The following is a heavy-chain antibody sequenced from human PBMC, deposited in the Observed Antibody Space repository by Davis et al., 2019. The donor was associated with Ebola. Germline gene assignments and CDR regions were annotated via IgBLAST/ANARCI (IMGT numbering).Heavy chain of an antibody. CDR3: ARRRSSRTATVTYFDY. Sequence: ASVKVSCKASGYTFTSYDINWVRQATGQGPEWMGWINPNSGNTGYVQKFQGRVTMTRDSSITTAYMELSSLRSEDTAVYYCARRRSSRTATVTYFDYWGQGTLVTVSS. CDR2: INPNSGNT. J-gene: IGHJ4*02. CDR1: GYTFTSYD. D-gene: IGHD4-17*01. V-gene: IGHV1-8*01.